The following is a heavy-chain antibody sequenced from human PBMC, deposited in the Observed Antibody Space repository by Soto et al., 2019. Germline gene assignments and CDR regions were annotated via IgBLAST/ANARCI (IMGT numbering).Heavy chain of an antibody. D-gene: IGHD6-19*01. J-gene: IGHJ4*02. CDR2: IIPIFGTA. CDR1: GGTFSSYA. CDR3: ARGLGIEVAHYYFGY. V-gene: IGHV1-69*13. Sequence: SVKVSCKASGGTFSSYAISWVRQAPGQGLEWMGGIIPIFGTANYAQKFQGRVTITADESTSTAYMELSSLRSEDTAVYYCARGLGIEVAHYYFGYCGQRTLVTVSS.